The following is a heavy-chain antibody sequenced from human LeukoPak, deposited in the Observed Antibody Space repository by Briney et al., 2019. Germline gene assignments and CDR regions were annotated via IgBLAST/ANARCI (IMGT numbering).Heavy chain of an antibody. CDR2: MNSNSGNT. D-gene: IGHD3-10*01. Sequence: ASVKVSCKASGYTFTNYDIMWVRQSTGQGPEWMGWMNSNSGNTGYAQKFQGRVTMTRDTSINTAYMELHSLTSEDTAVYYCARGRGGTVVRGYLDYWGQGTLVTVSP. CDR3: ARGRGGTVVRGYLDY. J-gene: IGHJ4*02. CDR1: GYTFTNYD. V-gene: IGHV1-8*01.